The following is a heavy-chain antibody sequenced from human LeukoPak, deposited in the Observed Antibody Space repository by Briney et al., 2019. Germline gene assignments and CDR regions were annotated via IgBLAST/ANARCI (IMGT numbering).Heavy chain of an antibody. J-gene: IGHJ4*02. Sequence: PGGSLRLSCAASRFTSNTYGMAWVRQAPGKGLEWVSGISGRGGSTSYADSVKGRFTISRDNSKNTLYLQMNSLRAEDTAVYYCAKDRAYYSDSSGYYLVRAYDYWGQGTLVTVSS. V-gene: IGHV3-23*01. CDR1: RFTSNTYG. D-gene: IGHD3-22*01. CDR3: AKDRAYYSDSSGYYLVRAYDY. CDR2: ISGRGGST.